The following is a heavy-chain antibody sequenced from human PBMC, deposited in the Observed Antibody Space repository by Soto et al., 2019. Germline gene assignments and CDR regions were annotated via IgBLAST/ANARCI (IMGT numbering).Heavy chain of an antibody. CDR3: ARGHYGLDV. Sequence: EVQLVESGGGLVQPGGSLRLSCAASGFTFSSYWMSWVRQAPGKGLEWVAHIKGDGSGIEFVDSVKGRFTISRDNAKNSLFMQMTSLRADDPAVYYCARGHYGLDVWGRGTTVIVSS. V-gene: IGHV3-7*05. CDR2: IKGDGSGI. J-gene: IGHJ6*02. CDR1: GFTFSSYW.